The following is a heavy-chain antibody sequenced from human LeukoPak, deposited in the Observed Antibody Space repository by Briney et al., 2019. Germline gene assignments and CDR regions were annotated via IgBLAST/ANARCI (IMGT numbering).Heavy chain of an antibody. Sequence: GGSLRLSCAASGFTFSTYPMSWVREAPGTGLGWVSLISGNGAYAYYADSVRGGFTISRDNSKNTLYLQMNSLRADDTAIYYSARERVTTTPFDYWGQGNLVTVSS. CDR2: ISGNGAYA. CDR1: GFTFSTYP. D-gene: IGHD1-1*01. J-gene: IGHJ4*02. V-gene: IGHV3-23*01. CDR3: ARERVTTTPFDY.